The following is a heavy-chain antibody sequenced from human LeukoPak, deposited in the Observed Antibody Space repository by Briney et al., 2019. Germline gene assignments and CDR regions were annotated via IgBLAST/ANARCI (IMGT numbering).Heavy chain of an antibody. CDR1: GLTFSSYA. Sequence: GGSLRLSCAASGLTFSSYAMMWLRQAPGKGLEWVSAIIGNGGWALYADSVKGRFTISRDNTKNTLYLQMSSLRAEDTAVYYCAKDPNGDYIGAFDFWGQGTMVTVSS. CDR3: AKDPNGDYIGAFDF. J-gene: IGHJ3*01. V-gene: IGHV3-23*01. CDR2: IIGNGGWA. D-gene: IGHD4-17*01.